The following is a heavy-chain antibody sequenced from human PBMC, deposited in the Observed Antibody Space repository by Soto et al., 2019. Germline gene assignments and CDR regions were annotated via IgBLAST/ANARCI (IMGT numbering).Heavy chain of an antibody. CDR3: ARDPRRDGYNGLDY. CDR1: GGTFSSYA. CDR2: IIPIFGTA. D-gene: IGHD5-12*01. V-gene: IGHV1-69*13. J-gene: IGHJ4*02. Sequence: ASVKVSCKASGGTFSSYAISWVRQAPGQGLEWMGGIIPIFGTANYAQKFQGRVTIAADESTSTAYMELSSLGSEDTAVYYCARDPRRDGYNGLDYWGQGTLVTVSS.